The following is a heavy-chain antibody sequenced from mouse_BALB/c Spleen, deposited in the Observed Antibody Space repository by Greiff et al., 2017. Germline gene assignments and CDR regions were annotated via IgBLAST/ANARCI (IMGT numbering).Heavy chain of an antibody. J-gene: IGHJ2*01. D-gene: IGHD1-2*01. V-gene: IGHV5-4*02. CDR2: ISDGGSYT. CDR3: ARDGITTALDY. CDR1: GFTFSDYY. Sequence: EVMLVESGGGLVKPGGSLKLSCAASGFTFSDYYMYWVRQTPEKRLEWVATISDGGSYTYYPDSVKGRFTISRDNAKNNLYLQMSSLKSEDTAMYYCARDGITTALDYWGQGTTLTVSS.